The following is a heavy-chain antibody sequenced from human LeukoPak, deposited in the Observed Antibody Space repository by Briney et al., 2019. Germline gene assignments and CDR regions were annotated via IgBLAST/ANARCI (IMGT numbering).Heavy chain of an antibody. J-gene: IGHJ4*02. CDR2: MNPNSGNT. Sequence: GASVKVSCKASGYTFTSYDINWVRQATGQGLEWMGWMNPNSGNTGYAQKFQGRVTITRNTSISTAYMELSRLRSDDTAVYYCAREGDGYQSNFDYWGQGTLVTVSS. D-gene: IGHD5-24*01. V-gene: IGHV1-8*03. CDR3: AREGDGYQSNFDY. CDR1: GYTFTSYD.